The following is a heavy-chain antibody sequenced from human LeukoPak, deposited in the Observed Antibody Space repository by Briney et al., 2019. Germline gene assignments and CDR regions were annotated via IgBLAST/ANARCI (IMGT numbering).Heavy chain of an antibody. Sequence: GESLKISCKGSGYSFTSYWIGWVRQMPGKGLEWMGIIYPGDSDTRYSPSFQGQVTISADKSISTAYLQWSSLKASDTAMYYCAGLAYGSGSYLSPRPFDYWGQGTLVTVSS. D-gene: IGHD3-10*01. CDR3: AGLAYGSGSYLSPRPFDY. J-gene: IGHJ4*02. V-gene: IGHV5-51*01. CDR1: GYSFTSYW. CDR2: IYPGDSDT.